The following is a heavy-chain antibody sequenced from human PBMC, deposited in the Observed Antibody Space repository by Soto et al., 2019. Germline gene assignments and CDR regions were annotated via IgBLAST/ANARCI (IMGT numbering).Heavy chain of an antibody. CDR1: GGSISSGGYY. J-gene: IGHJ6*02. D-gene: IGHD6-13*01. V-gene: IGHV4-31*03. CDR2: IYYSGST. CDR3: ARDRALIAAAGTHYYYYYGMDV. Sequence: SETLSLTCTVSGGSISSGGYYWSWIRQHPGKGLEWIGYIYYSGSTYYNPSLKSRVTISVDTSKNQFSLKLSSVTAADTAVYYCARDRALIAAAGTHYYYYYGMDVWGQGTTVTVSS.